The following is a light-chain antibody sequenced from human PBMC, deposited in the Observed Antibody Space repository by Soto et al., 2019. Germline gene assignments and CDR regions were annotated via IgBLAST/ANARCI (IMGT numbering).Light chain of an antibody. V-gene: IGKV3-20*01. CDR3: QQYGVSWT. CDR1: QSVYSNY. Sequence: EIVLTQSPGTLSLSPGGRATLSCRATQSVYSNYLAWYQQKPGQAHRLLIYGASSRATGIPDRFSGSASGTDFTLTISRLEPEDFAVYYCQQYGVSWTFGQGTKVQIK. CDR2: GAS. J-gene: IGKJ1*01.